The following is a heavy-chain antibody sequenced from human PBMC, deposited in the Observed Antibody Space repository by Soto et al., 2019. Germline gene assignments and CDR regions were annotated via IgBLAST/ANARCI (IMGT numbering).Heavy chain of an antibody. CDR1: GGSISSGGYY. J-gene: IGHJ4*02. V-gene: IGHV4-31*03. D-gene: IGHD6-19*01. CDR2: IYYSGST. Sequence: PSETLSLTCTVSGGSISSGGYYWSWIRQHPGKGLEWIGYIYYSGSTYYNPSLKSRVTISVDTSKNQFSLKLSSVTAADTAVYYCARGDSSGWFGAYYFDYWGQGTLVTVSS. CDR3: ARGDSSGWFGAYYFDY.